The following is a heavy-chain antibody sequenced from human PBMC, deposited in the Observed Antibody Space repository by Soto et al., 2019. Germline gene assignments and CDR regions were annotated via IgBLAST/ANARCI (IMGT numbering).Heavy chain of an antibody. CDR3: AKGSAEVLQFLEWLAPISS. J-gene: IGHJ4*02. D-gene: IGHD3-3*01. CDR1: GFTFSNYG. V-gene: IGHV3-30*18. Sequence: QVQLVESGGGVVPPARSLRLSCAASGFTFSNYGMHWVRQAPGKGLEWVAVISYDGDNKYYADSVKGRFTISRDNSKNTVYLQMSSLRGDDTAVYYCAKGSAEVLQFLEWLAPISSWGQGTLVTVSP. CDR2: ISYDGDNK.